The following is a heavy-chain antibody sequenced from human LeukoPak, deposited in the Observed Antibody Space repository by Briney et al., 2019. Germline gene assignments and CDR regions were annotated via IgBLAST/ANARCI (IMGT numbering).Heavy chain of an antibody. CDR1: GGSFSGYY. CDR3: ARYSRLTADY. CDR2: INHSGST. J-gene: IGHJ4*02. Sequence: SETLSLTCAVYGGSFSGYYWSWIRQPPGKGLEWIGEINHSGSTNYNPSLKSRVTISVDTSKNQFSLKLSSVTAEDTAVYYCARYSRLTADYWGQGTLVTVSS. D-gene: IGHD1-14*01. V-gene: IGHV4-34*01.